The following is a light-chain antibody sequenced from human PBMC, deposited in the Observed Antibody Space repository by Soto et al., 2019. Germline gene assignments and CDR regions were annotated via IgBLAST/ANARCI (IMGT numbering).Light chain of an antibody. CDR3: QQTFSPAVT. CDR2: GAS. J-gene: IGKJ4*01. CDR1: QAILTY. Sequence: DIQMTQSPSFLSASVGDRVTITCRASQAILTYLNWFQQKAGKAPEVLIYGASSLRSGVPSRFTGSGSATDFTLIITSLQPEDAGTYFCQQTFSPAVTFGGGTKVDNK. V-gene: IGKV1-39*01.